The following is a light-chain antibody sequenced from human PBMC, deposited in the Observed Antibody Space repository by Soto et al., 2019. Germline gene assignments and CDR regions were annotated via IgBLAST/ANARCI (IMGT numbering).Light chain of an antibody. V-gene: IGKV3-20*01. J-gene: IGKJ5*01. Sequence: EIVLTQSPDTLSLSPGERATLSCRASQSVRSERLAWYQQKRGQAPTLLIFDASSRASGTPERFSGSGSGTDFTLTISRLEPEDFAVYYCQEYDGAPPITFGLGTRPAIK. CDR3: QEYDGAPPIT. CDR1: QSVRSER. CDR2: DAS.